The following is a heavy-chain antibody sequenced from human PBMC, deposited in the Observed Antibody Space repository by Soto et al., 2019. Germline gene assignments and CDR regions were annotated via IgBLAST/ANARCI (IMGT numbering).Heavy chain of an antibody. Sequence: WWSLRLSCSASVFTCSSYWMSWFRQAPGKGLEWVANIKQDGSEKYYVDSVKGRFTISRDNAKNSLYLQMNSLRAEDTAVYYCARVDYDSSGYLPFDYWGQGTLVTVSS. CDR1: VFTCSSYW. V-gene: IGHV3-7*03. D-gene: IGHD3-22*01. CDR2: IKQDGSEK. CDR3: ARVDYDSSGYLPFDY. J-gene: IGHJ4*02.